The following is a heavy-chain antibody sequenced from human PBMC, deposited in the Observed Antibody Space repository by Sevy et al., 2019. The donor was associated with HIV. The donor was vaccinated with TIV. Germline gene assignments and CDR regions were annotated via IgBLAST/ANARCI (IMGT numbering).Heavy chain of an antibody. V-gene: IGHV4-59*11. Sequence: SETLSLTCTVSGGSITSLYWNWIRQPPGKGLEWIANIYYNGHINYNPSLKSRVTLSLDTSKNQFSLDLSSVTAADSAVYYCARDLASYTGSYYFDYWGQGTQVTVSS. CDR3: ARDLASYTGSYYFDY. J-gene: IGHJ4*02. D-gene: IGHD1-26*01. CDR1: GGSITSLY. CDR2: IYYNGHI.